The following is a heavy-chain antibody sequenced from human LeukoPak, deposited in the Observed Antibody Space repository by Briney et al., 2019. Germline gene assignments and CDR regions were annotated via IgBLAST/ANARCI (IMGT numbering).Heavy chain of an antibody. J-gene: IGHJ6*02. D-gene: IGHD2-21*01. CDR3: AKGYWTLDV. V-gene: IGHV3-23*01. Sequence: GSLRLSCAASGFTFSSNVMTWVRQAPGKGLEWVSVISASGATTYYADSVKGRFTISRNNSKSTLFLQMNSLGAEDAAVYYCAKGYWTLDVWGQGTTVTVSS. CDR1: GFTFSSNV. CDR2: ISASGATT.